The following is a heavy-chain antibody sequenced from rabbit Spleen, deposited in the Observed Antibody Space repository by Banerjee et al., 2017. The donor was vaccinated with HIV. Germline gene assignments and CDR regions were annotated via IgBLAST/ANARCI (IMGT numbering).Heavy chain of an antibody. D-gene: IGHD4-1*01. CDR1: GFSFSSRYY. V-gene: IGHV1S45*01. CDR2: IYGGSSGDT. J-gene: IGHJ4*01. Sequence: QEQLEESGGDLVKPEGSLTLTCTASGFSFSSRYYLCWVRQAPGKGLEWIACIYGGSSGDTYYASWAKGRFTISKTSSTTVTLQMTSLTAADTATYFCARETSSGWGVVSYYFNLWGPGTLVTVS. CDR3: ARETSSGWGVVSYYFNL.